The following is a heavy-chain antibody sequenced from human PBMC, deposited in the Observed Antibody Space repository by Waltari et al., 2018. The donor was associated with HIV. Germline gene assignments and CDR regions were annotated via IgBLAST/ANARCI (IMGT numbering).Heavy chain of an antibody. CDR3: ASVESVLRVVHFDY. J-gene: IGHJ4*02. CDR1: GYSFRSYS. V-gene: IGHV1-18*04. D-gene: IGHD3-3*01. Sequence: QIQLVESGGEMKKTGASVKVSCKASGYSFRSYSISWVRQAPGQGLEWMGWIDCYNYNTKDAEKLQGKVTSTTDTTTSTTYMELRILRSDDTAMYYWASVESVLRVVHFDYWGQGTLVTVSS. CDR2: IDCYNYNT.